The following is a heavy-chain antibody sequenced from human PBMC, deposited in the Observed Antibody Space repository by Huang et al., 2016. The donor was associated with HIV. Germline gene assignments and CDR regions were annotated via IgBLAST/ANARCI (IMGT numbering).Heavy chain of an antibody. Sequence: VQLLQSASELKKPGASVKVSCKASGYTFFSYNINWVRQAPGQGPEWMGWVRTDDSNTNIAQKFQGRVTMTADRTTSTAYMELRSLRTDDTAVYYCARGGGGGGANYYDSSGYFLDLWGQGTLVTVSS. CDR1: GYTFFSYN. CDR2: VRTDDSNT. J-gene: IGHJ4*02. CDR3: ARGGGGGGANYYDSSGYFLDL. V-gene: IGHV1-18*04. D-gene: IGHD3-22*01.